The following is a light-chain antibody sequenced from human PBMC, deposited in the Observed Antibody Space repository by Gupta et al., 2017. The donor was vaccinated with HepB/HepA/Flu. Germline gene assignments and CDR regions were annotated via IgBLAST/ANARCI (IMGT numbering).Light chain of an antibody. CDR2: DTH. CDR3: FPNYSGARV. CDR1: TGAGTSDHY. J-gene: IGLJ2*01. Sequence: QAVVTQEPSLTVSPGGTVTLTCGSSTGAGTSDHYPYCLQQKPDHAPRTLIYDTHNNPAWTPARFSGSLLGDKAALTLSGAQPEDEADYYCFPNYSGARVFGGGTKLTVL. V-gene: IGLV7-46*01.